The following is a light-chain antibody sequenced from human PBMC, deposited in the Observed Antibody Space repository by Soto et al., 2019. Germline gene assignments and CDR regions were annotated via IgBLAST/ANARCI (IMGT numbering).Light chain of an antibody. CDR2: DAS. V-gene: IGKV1-5*01. CDR1: QSISSW. Sequence: DNQMTQSPSTLSASVGDRVTITCRASQSISSWLAWYQQKPGKAPKLLIYDASTLESGVPARFSGSGSGTEFTLTISSLQPDDFATYSCQQYNSYSLITFGPGTKVDIQ. J-gene: IGKJ3*01. CDR3: QQYNSYSLIT.